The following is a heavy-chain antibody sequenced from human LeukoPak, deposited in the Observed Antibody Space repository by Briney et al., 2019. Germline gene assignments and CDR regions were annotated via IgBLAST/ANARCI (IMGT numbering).Heavy chain of an antibody. Sequence: PGGSLRLSCAVSEFTLSAYAMHWIRQAPGRVLEGVAFVRYGGNIKYYADSVKGRFTISRDNSKNTLYLQMNSLRPEDTAVYYCTKDLGTEYNIFDYWGQGTLVTVSS. V-gene: IGHV3-30*02. CDR2: VRYGGNIK. J-gene: IGHJ4*02. D-gene: IGHD3-9*01. CDR3: TKDLGTEYNIFDY. CDR1: EFTLSAYA.